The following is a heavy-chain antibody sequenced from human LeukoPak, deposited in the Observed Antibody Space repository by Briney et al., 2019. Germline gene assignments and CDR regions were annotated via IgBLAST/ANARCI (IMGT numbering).Heavy chain of an antibody. CDR3: VGNGYYSLDN. CDR1: GGSISGTNW. J-gene: IGHJ4*02. V-gene: IGHV4-4*02. Sequence: SETLSLTCAVSGGSISGTNWWSWVRQPPGKGLEWIGEIYHDGGTNFNPSLKSRVTISVDKSKTQFSLNLNSGTAAHTAVYYCVGNGYYSLDNWGQGTLVTVSS. CDR2: IYHDGGT. D-gene: IGHD2-15*01.